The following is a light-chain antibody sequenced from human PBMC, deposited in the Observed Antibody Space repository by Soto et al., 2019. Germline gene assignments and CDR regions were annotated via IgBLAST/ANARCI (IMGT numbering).Light chain of an antibody. CDR3: QQYVTYSWT. CDR1: QSISIW. Sequence: DIQMTQSPATLSASVGDRVTITCRASQSISIWLAWYQQKPGKAPKLLIYDASSLESGVPSRFGGSGYGTEFTLTISNLQPDDFATYYCQQYVTYSWTFGRGTKVEIK. J-gene: IGKJ1*01. V-gene: IGKV1-5*01. CDR2: DAS.